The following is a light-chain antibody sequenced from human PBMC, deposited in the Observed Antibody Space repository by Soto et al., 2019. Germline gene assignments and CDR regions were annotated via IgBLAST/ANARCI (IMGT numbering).Light chain of an antibody. J-gene: IGKJ4*01. Sequence: DIVMTQSPLSLPVTPGAPASISCRSSQSLLHRNGYNYLDWYLQKPGQSPQLLLYLGSNRASGVHDRFSGSESGTDVTLKISRVEAEDVGVYYFMQALQTPLTFGGGTKVEIK. CDR2: LGS. CDR3: MQALQTPLT. CDR1: QSLLHRNGYNY. V-gene: IGKV2-28*01.